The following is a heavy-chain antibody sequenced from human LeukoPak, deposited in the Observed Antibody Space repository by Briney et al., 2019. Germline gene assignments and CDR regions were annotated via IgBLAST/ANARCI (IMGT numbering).Heavy chain of an antibody. CDR1: GGSISSTRYY. J-gene: IGHJ4*02. D-gene: IGHD3-16*02. V-gene: IGHV4-61*01. Sequence: SETLSLTCTVSGGSISSTRYYWGWIRQPPGKGLEWIGYIYYSGSTNYNPSLKSRVTISVDTSKDQFSLKLSSVTTADTAVYYCAREDRLSHHTVFDSWGQGTLVTVSS. CDR3: AREDRLSHHTVFDS. CDR2: IYYSGST.